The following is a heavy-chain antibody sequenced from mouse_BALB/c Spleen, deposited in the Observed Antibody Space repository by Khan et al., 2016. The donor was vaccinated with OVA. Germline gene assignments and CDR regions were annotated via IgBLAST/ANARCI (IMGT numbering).Heavy chain of an antibody. J-gene: IGHJ2*01. Sequence: EVQLQESGPGLVRPSQSLSLTCTVTGYSIASDYARYWIRQSPGNILEWMGFLSYSGNTNYNPPLKSRTSITRNSSNNQFFLQLNFVTTEDTARYYCARVYGGDFDYWGQGTPLTVSS. D-gene: IGHD1-1*01. CDR1: GYSIASDYA. CDR3: ARVYGGDFDY. CDR2: LSYSGNT. V-gene: IGHV3-2*02.